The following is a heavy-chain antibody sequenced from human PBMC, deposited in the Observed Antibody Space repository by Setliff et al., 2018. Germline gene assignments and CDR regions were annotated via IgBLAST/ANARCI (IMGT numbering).Heavy chain of an antibody. CDR3: ARGDSSGNNYPVLDY. J-gene: IGHJ4*02. D-gene: IGHD1-26*01. CDR2: FYHSGST. V-gene: IGHV4-61*09. CDR1: GGSFTGTTYY. Sequence: LSLTCTVSGGSFTGTTYYWAWMRQPAGKELEWIGYFYHSGSTNYNPSLSSRVTISADSSKNQFSLQLVSVTASDTAVYYCARGDSSGNNYPVLDYWGQGILVTVSS.